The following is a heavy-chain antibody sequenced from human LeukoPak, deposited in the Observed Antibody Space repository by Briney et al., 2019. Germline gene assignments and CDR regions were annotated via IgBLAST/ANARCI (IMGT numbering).Heavy chain of an antibody. CDR1: GFTFSSYE. Sequence: GGSLRLSCAASGFTFSSYEMNWVRQAPGKGLEGVSYISSSGSTIYYADSVKGRFTISRDNAKNSLYLQMNSLRAEDTAIYYCASGSKYDFLSGYPPGYGMDVWGQGTSVTVSS. CDR2: ISSSGSTI. J-gene: IGHJ6*02. V-gene: IGHV3-48*03. CDR3: ASGSKYDFLSGYPPGYGMDV. D-gene: IGHD3-3*01.